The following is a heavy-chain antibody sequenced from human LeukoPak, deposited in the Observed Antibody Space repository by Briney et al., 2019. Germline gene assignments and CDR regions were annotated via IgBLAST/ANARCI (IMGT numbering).Heavy chain of an antibody. D-gene: IGHD4-11*01. Sequence: WASVKVSCKASGYTFTSYGISWVRQAPGQGLEWMGLISAYSGNTNYAHNLQGRVTMTTDTSTTTAYMEVRSLRSDDTAVYYCARAGYSNYEGTRFFDYWGQGTLVSVSS. CDR2: ISAYSGNT. V-gene: IGHV1-18*01. J-gene: IGHJ4*02. CDR1: GYTFTSYG. CDR3: ARAGYSNYEGTRFFDY.